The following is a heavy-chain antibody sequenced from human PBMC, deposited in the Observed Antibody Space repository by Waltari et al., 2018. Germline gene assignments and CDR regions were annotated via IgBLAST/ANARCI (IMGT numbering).Heavy chain of an antibody. D-gene: IGHD1-26*01. CDR1: GYPFTSYY. CDR2: INTRNGGT. Sequence: QVQLVQSGAGVTKPGASVKVSCKTSGYPFTSYYMHWVRQAPGQGIEWMGWINTRNGGTNYAQKYQGRVTMTRDTSISTAYMELSRLISNDTAVYYCARTYQSGSYSDYWGQGTPVTVSS. CDR3: ARTYQSGSYSDY. V-gene: IGHV1-2*02. J-gene: IGHJ4*02.